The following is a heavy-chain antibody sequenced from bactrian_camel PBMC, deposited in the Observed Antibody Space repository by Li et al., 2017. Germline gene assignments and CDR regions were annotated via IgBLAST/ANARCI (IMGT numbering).Heavy chain of an antibody. CDR3: AAEEENCRSSYLPVASEEYSY. D-gene: IGHD2*01. CDR2: ISRDGDT. V-gene: IGHV3S55*01. J-gene: IGHJ4*01. Sequence: HVQLVESGGGSVQAGGSLRLSCTASEFTLADSDMGYYRQAPESACELVLSISRDGDTWYADSPEGRFTISQDNAKNTLYLQMNSLKSGDTGMYYCAAEEENCRSSYLPVASEEYSYWGPGTQVTVS. CDR1: EFTLADSD.